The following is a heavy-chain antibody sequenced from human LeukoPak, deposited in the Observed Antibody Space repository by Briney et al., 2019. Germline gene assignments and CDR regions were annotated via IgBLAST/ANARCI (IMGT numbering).Heavy chain of an antibody. J-gene: IGHJ6*03. Sequence: AGGSLRLSCAASGYTFSRYSMNWVRQAPGKGLEWVASISSTSTFIYSASSVKGRFTISRDTAKTSLFMQMNSLRAEDTAIYYCARDYFDSSDYPQTYYYYYMDVWGKGTTVTVSS. CDR1: GYTFSRYS. D-gene: IGHD3-22*01. V-gene: IGHV3-21*01. CDR3: ARDYFDSSDYPQTYYYYYMDV. CDR2: ISSTSTFI.